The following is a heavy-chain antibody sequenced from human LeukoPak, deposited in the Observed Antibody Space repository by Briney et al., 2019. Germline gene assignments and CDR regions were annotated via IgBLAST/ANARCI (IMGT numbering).Heavy chain of an antibody. D-gene: IGHD2-2*02. CDR3: ARDNRVVVVPAAIRWFDP. CDR2: IYYSGST. J-gene: IGHJ3*01. Sequence: SETLSLTFTVSGGSISSYYWSWIRQPPGKGLEWIGYIYYSGSTNYNPSLKSRVTISVDTSKNQFSLKLSSVTAADTAVYYCARDNRVVVVPAAIRWFDPWGQGTMVTVSS. V-gene: IGHV4-59*12. CDR1: GGSISSYY.